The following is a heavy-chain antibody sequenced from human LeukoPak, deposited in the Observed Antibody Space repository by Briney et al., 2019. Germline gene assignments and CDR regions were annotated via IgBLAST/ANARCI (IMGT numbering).Heavy chain of an antibody. CDR3: ARQAAANSIDY. CDR1: GGSISSRSYY. J-gene: IGHJ4*02. Sequence: SETLSLTCTASGGSISSRSYYWGWIRPPPGKGLEWIGSFYYSGSTYYNPSLKSRVTISVDTSKNQFSLKLTSATAADTAVYYCARQAAANSIDYWGQGTVVTVSS. D-gene: IGHD2-2*01. V-gene: IGHV4-39*01. CDR2: FYYSGST.